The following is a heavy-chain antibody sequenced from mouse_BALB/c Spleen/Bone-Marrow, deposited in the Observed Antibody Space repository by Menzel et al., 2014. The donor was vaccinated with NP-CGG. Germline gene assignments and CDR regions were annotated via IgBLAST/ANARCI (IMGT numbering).Heavy chain of an antibody. CDR2: ISNGGGST. Sequence: EVKVVESGGGLVQPGGSLKLSCATSGFTFSDYYMYWVRQTPEKRLEWVAYISNGGGSTYYPDTVKGRFTISRDNAKNTLYLQMSRLKSEDTAMYYCARRGWYYAMDYWGQGTSVIVSS. D-gene: IGHD2-3*01. CDR3: ARRGWYYAMDY. J-gene: IGHJ4*01. V-gene: IGHV5-12*02. CDR1: GFTFSDYY.